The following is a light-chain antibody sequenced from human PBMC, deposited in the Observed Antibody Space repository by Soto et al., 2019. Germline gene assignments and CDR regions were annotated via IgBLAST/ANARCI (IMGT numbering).Light chain of an antibody. CDR3: QQFGSSPGFT. CDR2: GAA. V-gene: IGKV3-20*01. CDR1: QSINSRY. J-gene: IGKJ3*01. Sequence: EIVLTQSTGTLSLSPGERATLSCRASQSINSRYLAWYQQKPGQAPRLLIYGAASRATGITDRFISSGSATDFTLTISRMEPEDYAVYYCQQFGSSPGFTFGHGTIVDIK.